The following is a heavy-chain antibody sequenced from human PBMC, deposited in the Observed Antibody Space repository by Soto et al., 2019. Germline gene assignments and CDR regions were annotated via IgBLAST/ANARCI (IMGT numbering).Heavy chain of an antibody. CDR2: MTSDGRTV. CDR3: ATAEVDY. J-gene: IGHJ4*02. CDR1: GFTFGDYW. V-gene: IGHV3-74*01. Sequence: PGGSLRLSCVPSGFTFGDYWMHWVRQPPGKGPEWVSRMTSDGRTVQYADSVKGRFTASRDNAKSTLYLQMNSLRAEDTAVYYCATAEVDYWGPGTLVTVSS.